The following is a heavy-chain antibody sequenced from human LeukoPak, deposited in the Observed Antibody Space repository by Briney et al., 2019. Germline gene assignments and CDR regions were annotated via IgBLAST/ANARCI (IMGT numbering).Heavy chain of an antibody. V-gene: IGHV4-59*08. CDR3: ARAAAAGIRGWFDP. D-gene: IGHD6-13*01. CDR2: IFYSGKT. Sequence: SETLSLTCTVSGGSISNYYWIWIRQPPGKGLEWIGDIFYSGKTNYNPSLKSRITISVDTSNNQFSLKLSSVTAADTAVYYCARAAAAGIRGWFDPWGQGTLVTVSS. CDR1: GGSISNYY. J-gene: IGHJ5*02.